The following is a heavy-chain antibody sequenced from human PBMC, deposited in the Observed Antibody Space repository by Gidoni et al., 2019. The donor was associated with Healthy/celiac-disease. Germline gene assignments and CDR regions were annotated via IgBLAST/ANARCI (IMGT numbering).Heavy chain of an antibody. V-gene: IGHV3-73*02. J-gene: IGHJ6*02. D-gene: IGHD5-12*01. CDR1: GFPLSGSA. Sequence: EVQLVESGGGLVKPGGSLTLSCAAAGFPLSGSAMPWVRQASGKGLEWVGRIRSKANSYATSYAASVKGRFTISRDDSKNTAYLQMNSLKTEDTAVYYCTRWGVSEDGYNPASYYYYGMDVWGQGTTVTVSS. CDR3: TRWGVSEDGYNPASYYYYGMDV. CDR2: IRSKANSYAT.